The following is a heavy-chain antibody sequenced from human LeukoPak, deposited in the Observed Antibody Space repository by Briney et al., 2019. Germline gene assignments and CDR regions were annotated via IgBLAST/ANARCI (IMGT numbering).Heavy chain of an antibody. V-gene: IGHV3-30-3*01. CDR1: GFTFSSYA. D-gene: IGHD5-24*01. Sequence: GGSLRLSCAASGFTFSSYAMHWVRQAPGKGLEWVAVISYDGSNKYYADSVKGRFTISRDNSKNTLYLQMNSLRAEDTAVYYCAKAVGWLQLFDYWGQGTLVTVSS. CDR3: AKAVGWLQLFDY. J-gene: IGHJ4*02. CDR2: ISYDGSNK.